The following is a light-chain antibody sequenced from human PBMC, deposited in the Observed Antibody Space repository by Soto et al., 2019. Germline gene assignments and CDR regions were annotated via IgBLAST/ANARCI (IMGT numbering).Light chain of an antibody. CDR1: QSVSSSY. J-gene: IGKJ3*01. CDR2: GAS. CDR3: QQYGSSTSFT. V-gene: IGKV3-20*01. Sequence: EIVLTQSPGTLSLSPGERATLSCRASQSVSSSYLGWYQQKPGQAPRLLIYGASSRATGIPDRFSGSGSGTDFALTISRLEPEDFAVYYCQQYGSSTSFTFGPGTKVDIK.